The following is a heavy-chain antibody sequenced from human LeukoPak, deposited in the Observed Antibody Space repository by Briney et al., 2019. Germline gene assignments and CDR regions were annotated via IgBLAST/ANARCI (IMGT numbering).Heavy chain of an antibody. V-gene: IGHV3-23*01. J-gene: IGHJ4*02. D-gene: IGHD3-10*01. CDR1: GFTFSSYA. CDR3: AKDTYTYYYGSGSYPLDY. CDR2: ISGSGGST. Sequence: GGSLRLSYAASGFTFSSYAMSWVRQAPGKGLEWVSAISGSGGSTYYADSVKGRFTISRDNSKNTLYLQMNSLRAEDTAVYYCAKDTYTYYYGSGSYPLDYWGQGTLVTVSS.